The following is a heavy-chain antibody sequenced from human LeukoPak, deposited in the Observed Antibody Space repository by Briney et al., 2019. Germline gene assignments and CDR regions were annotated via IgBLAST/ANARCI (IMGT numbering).Heavy chain of an antibody. Sequence: SETLSLTCTVSGGSIISYHWLWLRQPPGKGLEWIGYVSYSGSTNYHPSLKSRVTISVDTSKNQFSLKLSSVTAADTAMYYCARHNTQKYVADYWGQGARVTGAS. CDR3: ARHNTQKYVADY. CDR1: GGSIISYH. J-gene: IGHJ4*02. D-gene: IGHD2-2*01. V-gene: IGHV4-59*08. CDR2: VSYSGST.